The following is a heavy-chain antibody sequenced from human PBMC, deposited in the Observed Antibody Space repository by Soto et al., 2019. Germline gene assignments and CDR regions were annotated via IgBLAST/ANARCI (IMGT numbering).Heavy chain of an antibody. J-gene: IGHJ3*02. CDR3: ARDSITMIVPHAFDI. D-gene: IGHD3-22*01. V-gene: IGHV3-21*05. Sequence: PGGSLRLSCAASGFTFSSYAMSWVRQAPGKGLEWVSYISSSGSYIYYADSVKGRFTISRDNAKNSLYLQMNSLRAEDTAVYYCARDSITMIVPHAFDIWGQGTMVTVSS. CDR1: GFTFSSYA. CDR2: ISSSGSYI.